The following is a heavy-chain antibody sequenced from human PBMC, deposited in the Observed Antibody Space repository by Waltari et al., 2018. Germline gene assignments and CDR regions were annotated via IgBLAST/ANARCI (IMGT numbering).Heavy chain of an antibody. D-gene: IGHD3-22*01. Sequence: QVQLVQSGSWVQKPGASGKGSSKVSGSTLPELPMPWVPQAPGQGLGWMGGFDPEDGETSYAQKLQGRVTRTEDTSTDTAYMELSRLRSEETAVYYCAKTDYYDSSGNQEYFQHWGQGTLVTVSS. V-gene: IGHV1-24*01. CDR3: AKTDYYDSSGNQEYFQH. J-gene: IGHJ1*01. CDR1: GSTLPELP. CDR2: FDPEDGET.